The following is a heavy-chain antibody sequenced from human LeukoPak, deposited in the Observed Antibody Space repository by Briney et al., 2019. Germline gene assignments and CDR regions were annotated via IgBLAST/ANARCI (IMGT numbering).Heavy chain of an antibody. J-gene: IGHJ4*02. CDR3: ATNSGWRFEY. V-gene: IGHV3-7*05. CDR2: IKQDGNEK. CDR1: GFAVSNDY. D-gene: IGHD6-19*01. Sequence: GGSLRLSSAASGFAVSNDYMTWVRQAPGKGLEWVANIKQDGNEKYYVDSVKGRFTISRDNAKNSLYLQMNSLRAEDTAVYYCATNSGWRFEYWGEGTLVTVSS.